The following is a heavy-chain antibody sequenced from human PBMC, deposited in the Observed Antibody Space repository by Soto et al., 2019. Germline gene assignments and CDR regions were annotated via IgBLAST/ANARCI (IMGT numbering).Heavy chain of an antibody. CDR3: AHKGPEDWPLDY. CDR1: GFSLSTSGVG. D-gene: IGHD3-9*01. CDR2: IYWDDSK. Sequence: QITLKESGPTLVRPTQTLTLTCAFSGFSLSTSGVGVGWIRQPPGKALEWLAVIYWDDSKHYSPSLRSRLTITKDSSNNQVVLTMTNMAPMDTGTYYCAHKGPEDWPLDYWGQGTLVTVSS. J-gene: IGHJ4*02. V-gene: IGHV2-5*02.